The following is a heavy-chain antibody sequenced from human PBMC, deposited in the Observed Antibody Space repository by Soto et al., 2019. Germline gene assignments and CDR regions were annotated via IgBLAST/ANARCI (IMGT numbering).Heavy chain of an antibody. J-gene: IGHJ5*02. CDR3: ARGSVAAAGTHWFDP. D-gene: IGHD6-13*01. CDR1: GGSFSGYY. V-gene: IGHV4-34*01. Sequence: PSETLSLTCAVYGGSFSGYYWSWIRQPPGKGLGWIGEINHSGSTNYNPSLKSRVTISVDTSKNQFSLKLSSVTAADTAVYYCARGSVAAAGTHWFDPWGQGTLVTVSS. CDR2: INHSGST.